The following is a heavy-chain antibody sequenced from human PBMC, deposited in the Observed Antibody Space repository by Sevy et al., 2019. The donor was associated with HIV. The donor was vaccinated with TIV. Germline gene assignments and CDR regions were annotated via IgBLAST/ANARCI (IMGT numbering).Heavy chain of an antibody. V-gene: IGHV1-3*01. D-gene: IGHD6-19*01. CDR3: ARQSSYSSGWYYFDH. Sequence: ASVKVSCKASGYTFTNYAIHWVRQAPGQRLEWMGWINAGDGYTKYSQKFHGRVIITRDTSASTAYMELSSLRSEDTAVYYCARQSSYSSGWYYFDHWGQGTLVTVSS. CDR1: GYTFTNYA. CDR2: INAGDGYT. J-gene: IGHJ4*02.